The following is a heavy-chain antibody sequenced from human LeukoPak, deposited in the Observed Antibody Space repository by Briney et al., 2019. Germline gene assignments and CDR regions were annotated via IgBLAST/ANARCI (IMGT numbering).Heavy chain of an antibody. CDR1: GFTISGFA. D-gene: IGHD3-16*02. J-gene: IGHJ4*02. CDR2: ISGCCGNK. V-gene: IGHV3-23*01. CDR3: AKGNRVYYDYIWGSYRYYFDY. Sequence: PGGSLRLSCAASGFTISGFAMSCFRHAPGTWLECFSAISGCCGNKYYADSVKGRFTISRDNSKNTLYLQMNSLRAEDTAVYYCAKGNRVYYDYIWGSYRYYFDYWGQGTLVTVSS.